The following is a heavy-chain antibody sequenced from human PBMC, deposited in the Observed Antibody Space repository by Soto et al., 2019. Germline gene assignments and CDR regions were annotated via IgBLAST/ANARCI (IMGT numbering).Heavy chain of an antibody. CDR2: IYYSGST. D-gene: IGHD5-12*01. Sequence: QVQLQESGPGLVKPSETLSLTCTVSGGSISSYYWSWIRQPPGKGLEWIGYIYYSGSTNYNHSLKRRVTISLDTSKNHFSLKLSSVTAADTAVYYCARTEYSGYGDYYMDVWGKGTTVTVSS. V-gene: IGHV4-59*01. J-gene: IGHJ6*03. CDR1: GGSISSYY. CDR3: ARTEYSGYGDYYMDV.